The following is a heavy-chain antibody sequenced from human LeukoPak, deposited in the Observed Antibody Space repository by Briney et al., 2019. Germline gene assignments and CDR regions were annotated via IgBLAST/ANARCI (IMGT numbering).Heavy chain of an antibody. Sequence: GGSLRLSCAASGFIVSNNYITWVRQAPGKGLEWVSVIYSGGSTYYADSVKGRFTISRDSSKNTLYLQMNSLRVEDTAVYYCARFPGIANVFYYGMDVWGQGTTVTASS. D-gene: IGHD6-13*01. V-gene: IGHV3-66*01. J-gene: IGHJ6*02. CDR3: ARFPGIANVFYYGMDV. CDR1: GFIVSNNY. CDR2: IYSGGST.